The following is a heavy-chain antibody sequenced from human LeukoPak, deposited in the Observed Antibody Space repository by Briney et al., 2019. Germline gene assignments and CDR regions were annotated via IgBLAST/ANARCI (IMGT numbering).Heavy chain of an antibody. J-gene: IGHJ4*02. CDR2: ISWNSGSI. CDR3: AKGGYSYGDPFDY. CDR1: GFTFDDYA. Sequence: GRSLRLSCAASGFTFDDYAMLWVRQAPGKGLEWVSGISWNSGSIGYADSVKGRFTISRDNAKNSLYLQMNSLRAGDTALYYCAKGGYSYGDPFDYWGQGTLVTVSS. V-gene: IGHV3-9*01. D-gene: IGHD5-18*01.